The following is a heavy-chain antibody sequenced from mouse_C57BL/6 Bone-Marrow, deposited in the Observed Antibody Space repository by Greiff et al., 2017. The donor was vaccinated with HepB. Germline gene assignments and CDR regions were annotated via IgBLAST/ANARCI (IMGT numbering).Heavy chain of an antibody. CDR1: GFTFSSYA. D-gene: IGHD1-1*01. CDR3: ARDSLLLRYYFDY. Sequence: EVKLMESGGGLVKPGGSLKLSCAASGFTFSSYAMSWVRQTPEKRLEWVATISDGGSYTYYPDNVKGRFTISRDNAKNNLYLQMSHLKSEDTAMYYCARDSLLLRYYFDYWGQGTTLTVSS. V-gene: IGHV5-4*01. J-gene: IGHJ2*01. CDR2: ISDGGSYT.